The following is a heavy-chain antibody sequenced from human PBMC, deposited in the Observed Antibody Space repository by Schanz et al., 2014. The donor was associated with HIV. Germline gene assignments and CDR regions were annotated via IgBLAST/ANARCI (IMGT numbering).Heavy chain of an antibody. CDR1: GFTFSTYA. J-gene: IGHJ6*02. V-gene: IGHV3-48*02. D-gene: IGHD3-3*01. CDR3: AREAYYFDFWNGQYYYYGLDV. CDR2: ISGSSSTI. Sequence: VHLVESGGGVAQPGRSLRLSCAASGFTFSTYAMHWVRQAPGKGLEWISYISGSSSTIYYAGSVKGRFTISRDNAKNSLFLQMNSLKDDDTAVYYCAREAYYFDFWNGQYYYYGLDVWGQGTTVTVSS.